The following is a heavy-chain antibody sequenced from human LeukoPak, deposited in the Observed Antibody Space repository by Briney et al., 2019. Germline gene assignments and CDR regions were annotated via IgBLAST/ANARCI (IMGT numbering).Heavy chain of an antibody. CDR1: GFTFSSHD. J-gene: IGHJ6*02. V-gene: IGHV3-13*01. Sequence: GGSLRLSCAASGFTFSSHDMHWVRQVTGKGLEWVSAIGIGGDTYYPGSVKGRFTISREDARNSLYLQMNSLRVEDTAVYYCARAFVSVVKPMDVWGQGTTVTVSS. CDR2: IGIGGDT. CDR3: ARAFVSVVKPMDV.